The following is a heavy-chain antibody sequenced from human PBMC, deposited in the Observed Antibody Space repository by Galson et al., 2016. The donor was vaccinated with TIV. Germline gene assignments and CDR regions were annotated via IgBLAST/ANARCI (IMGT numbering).Heavy chain of an antibody. CDR2: IIESGRST. Sequence: SLRLSCAASGFTLSSYEMNWVRQAPGKGLEWVSYIIESGRSTYYADSVKGRFSISRDNAKNSLYLQMSSLRAEDTAVYYCARGRGYCDTTSCYVDYWGQGTLVTVSS. CDR3: ARGRGYCDTTSCYVDY. CDR1: GFTLSSYE. D-gene: IGHD2-2*01. J-gene: IGHJ4*02. V-gene: IGHV3-48*03.